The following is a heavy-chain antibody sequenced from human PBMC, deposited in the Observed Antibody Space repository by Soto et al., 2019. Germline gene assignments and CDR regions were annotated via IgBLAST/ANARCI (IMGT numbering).Heavy chain of an antibody. Sequence: SETLSLTCGVSGGTVASSHCWSWVRQSPGRGLAWIGNVYHTGDTNFNPSLQSRVTFSVDKSNNQSSLRLTSVTAADTAVYFCAREIVTAGGNNYFDPWGRRTLVTVCS. CDR2: VYHTGDT. V-gene: IGHV4-4*02. J-gene: IGHJ5*02. CDR3: AREIVTAGGNNYFDP. CDR1: GGTVASSHC. D-gene: IGHD2-21*02.